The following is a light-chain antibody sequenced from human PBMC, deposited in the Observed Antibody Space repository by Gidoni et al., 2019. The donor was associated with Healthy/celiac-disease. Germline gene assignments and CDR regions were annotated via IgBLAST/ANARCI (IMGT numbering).Light chain of an antibody. CDR3: QKYNSAPPEFT. Sequence: DIQLTQSPSSLSASVGDRGTITCRASQGISNYLDWYQQKPGKVPKLLIYAASTLQSGVPSRFSGSGSGTDFTLTISSLQPEDVATYYCQKYNSAPPEFTFXPXTKVDIK. CDR2: AAS. J-gene: IGKJ3*01. CDR1: QGISNY. V-gene: IGKV1-27*01.